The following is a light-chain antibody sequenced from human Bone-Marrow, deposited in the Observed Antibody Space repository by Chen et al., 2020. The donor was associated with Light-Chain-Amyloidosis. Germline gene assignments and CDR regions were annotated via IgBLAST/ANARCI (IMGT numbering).Light chain of an antibody. CDR3: QSTDSTATYGV. J-gene: IGLJ3*02. Sequence: SYELTQPPSVSVSPGQTVRITCSGDALPKQYVYWFQQKPGQAPVLVMYKDNERPSGIPERFSGSSSGTTVTFTISRVQTEDEADYYCQSTDSTATYGVFGGGTQLTVL. V-gene: IGLV3-25*03. CDR1: ALPKQY. CDR2: KDN.